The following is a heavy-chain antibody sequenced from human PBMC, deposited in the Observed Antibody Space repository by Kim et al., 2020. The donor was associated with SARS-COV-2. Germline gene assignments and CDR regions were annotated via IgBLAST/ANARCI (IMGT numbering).Heavy chain of an antibody. CDR1: GFTFSSYG. Sequence: GGSLRLSCAASGFTFSSYGMHWVRQAPGKGLEWVAVIWYDGSNKYSADSVKGRFTISRDNSKNTLYLQMNSLRAEDTAVYYCAKDGEGSGWYRVGGYVDYWGQGTLVTVSS. J-gene: IGHJ4*02. V-gene: IGHV3-33*06. D-gene: IGHD6-19*01. CDR3: AKDGEGSGWYRVGGYVDY. CDR2: IWYDGSNK.